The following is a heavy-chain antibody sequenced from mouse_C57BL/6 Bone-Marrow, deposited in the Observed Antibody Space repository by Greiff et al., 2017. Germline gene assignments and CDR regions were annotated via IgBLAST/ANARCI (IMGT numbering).Heavy chain of an antibody. J-gene: IGHJ3*01. CDR3: ARFGFAY. Sequence: VQLQQSGAELVRPGTSVKVSCKASGYAFTNYLIEWVKQRPGQGLEWIGVIIPGSGGTNYNEKFKGKATLTADKSSSTAYMQLSSLTSEDSAVYFCARFGFAYWGQGTLVTVSA. CDR1: GYAFTNYL. CDR2: IIPGSGGT. V-gene: IGHV1-54*01.